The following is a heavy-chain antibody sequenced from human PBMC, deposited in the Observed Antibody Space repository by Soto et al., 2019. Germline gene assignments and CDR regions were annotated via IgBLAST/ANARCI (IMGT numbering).Heavy chain of an antibody. J-gene: IGHJ4*02. Sequence: GGSLRLSCAASGFNVFSYAMSWVRQAPGKGLEWVSGITSDYSTYYADSVKGRFTISRDNSRNTPYLQMDSLTVEDTAVYYCAKDFYGRATYDYWGQGTPVTVSS. V-gene: IGHV3-23*01. CDR3: AKDFYGRATYDY. CDR1: GFNVFSYA. CDR2: ITSDYST. D-gene: IGHD3-10*01.